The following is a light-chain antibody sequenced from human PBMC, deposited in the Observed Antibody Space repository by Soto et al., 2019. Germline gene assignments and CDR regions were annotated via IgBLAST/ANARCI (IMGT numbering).Light chain of an antibody. J-gene: IGKJ1*01. CDR3: QQYYSYPPT. CDR2: AAS. V-gene: IGKV1-9*01. CDR1: QALSNY. Sequence: DIQLTHSPSVLSASVLDTVTITFRSSQALSNYLAWYQQKPGKAPKLLIYAASTLQSGVPSRFSGSGSGTDFTLTISCLQSEDFATYYCQQYYSYPPTFGQGTKVVIK.